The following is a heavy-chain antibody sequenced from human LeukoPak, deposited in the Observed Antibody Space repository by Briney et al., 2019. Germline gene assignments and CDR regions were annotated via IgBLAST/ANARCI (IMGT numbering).Heavy chain of an antibody. CDR2: INHSGST. D-gene: IGHD2-15*01. J-gene: IGHJ5*02. CDR3: ARDPAPRDIVVDNVWFDP. CDR1: GGPFSGYY. Sequence: SETLSLTCAVYGGPFSGYYWSWIHQPPGKGLEWIGEINHSGSTNYNPSLKSRVTISVDTSKNQFSLKLSSVTAADTAVYYCARDPAPRDIVVDNVWFDPWGQGTLVTVSS. V-gene: IGHV4-34*01.